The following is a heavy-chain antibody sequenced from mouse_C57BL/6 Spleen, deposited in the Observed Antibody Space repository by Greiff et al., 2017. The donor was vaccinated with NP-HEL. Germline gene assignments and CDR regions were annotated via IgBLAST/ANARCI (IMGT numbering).Heavy chain of an antibody. CDR3: AISPDGYYYFDY. V-gene: IGHV1-19*01. CDR2: INPYNGGT. Sequence: EVQLQQSGPVLVKPGASVKMSCKASGYTFTDYYMNWVKQSHGKSLEWIGVINPYNGGTSYNQKFKGKATLTVDKSSSTAYMELNSLTSEDSAVYYCAISPDGYYYFDYWGQGTTLTVSS. D-gene: IGHD2-3*01. CDR1: GYTFTDYY. J-gene: IGHJ2*01.